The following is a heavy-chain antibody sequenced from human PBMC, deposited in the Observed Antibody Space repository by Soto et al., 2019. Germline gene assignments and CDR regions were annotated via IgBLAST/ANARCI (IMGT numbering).Heavy chain of an antibody. CDR3: SRYCKYYSIEHKIPASAL. J-gene: IGHJ6*04. Sequence: WTHRFRKKKGKGLVWVSRINSDGRRPSYADSVKGRFTISRDNTKNMLYLQMNSLRADDTAVYFCSRYCKYYSIEHKIPASALRGNGTTVPVSS. D-gene: IGHD2-2*01. V-gene: IGHV3-74*01. CDR1: W. CDR2: INSDGRRP.